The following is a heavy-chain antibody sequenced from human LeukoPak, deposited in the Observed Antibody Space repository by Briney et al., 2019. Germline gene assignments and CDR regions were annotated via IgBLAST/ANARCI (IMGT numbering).Heavy chain of an antibody. J-gene: IGHJ4*02. CDR2: IYYSGST. CDR1: GGSISSYY. D-gene: IGHD5-18*01. CDR3: ARVQTAFDH. Sequence: SETLSLTCTVSGGSISSYYWSWIRQPPRKGLEWIGYIYYSGSTNYNPSLKSRVTISLDTSKNQFSLKLSSVTAADMAVYHCARVQTAFDHWGQGTLVTVSS. V-gene: IGHV4-59*08.